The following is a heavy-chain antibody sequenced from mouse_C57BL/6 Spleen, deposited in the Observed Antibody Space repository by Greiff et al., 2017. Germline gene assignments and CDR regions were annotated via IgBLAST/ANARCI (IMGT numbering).Heavy chain of an antibody. D-gene: IGHD3-1*01. CDR3: ARENRGHAMDY. CDR1: GFTFSDYY. CDR2: INYDGSST. V-gene: IGHV5-16*01. Sequence: EVNLVESEGGLVQPGSSMKLSCTASGFTFSDYYMAWVRQVPEKGLEWVANINYDGSSTYYLDSLKSRFIISRDNAKNILYLQMSSLKSEDTATYYCARENRGHAMDYWGQGTSVTVSS. J-gene: IGHJ4*01.